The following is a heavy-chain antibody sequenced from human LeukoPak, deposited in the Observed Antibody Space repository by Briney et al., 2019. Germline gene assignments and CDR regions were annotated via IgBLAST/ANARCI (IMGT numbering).Heavy chain of an antibody. Sequence: KPSETLSLTCTVSGGSISSSGYYWGWIRQPPGKGLEWMGSIYYSGSTYYHPSLKSRVTISQDTSKNQFSLKLSSVTAADTAVYYCARDGGNFDVDYWGQGTLVTVSS. CDR3: ARDGGNFDVDY. CDR1: GGSISSSGYY. CDR2: IYYSGST. J-gene: IGHJ4*02. V-gene: IGHV4-39*07. D-gene: IGHD3-9*01.